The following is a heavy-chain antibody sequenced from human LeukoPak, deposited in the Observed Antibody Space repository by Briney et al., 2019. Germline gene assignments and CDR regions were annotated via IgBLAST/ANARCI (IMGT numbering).Heavy chain of an antibody. D-gene: IGHD6-13*01. Sequence: SPSPTRTVAAASITAYYWSWIRQPPRQGMEWIGYIHYRGSTNYNPSLMSRVTISVDRSKNQFSLKLSSVTAADTAVYYCARTGVAAAAPFFDYWGQGTLVTVSS. CDR1: AASITAYY. CDR2: IHYRGST. V-gene: IGHV4-59*12. J-gene: IGHJ4*02. CDR3: ARTGVAAAAPFFDY.